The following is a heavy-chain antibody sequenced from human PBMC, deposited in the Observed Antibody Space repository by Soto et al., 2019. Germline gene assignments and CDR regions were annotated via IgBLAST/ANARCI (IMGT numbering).Heavy chain of an antibody. Sequence: SHTLSLTCAISGDSVSSKSVAWNWVRQSPSRGLEWLGRTYYRSKWSNDYAVSVKSRITIKPDTSKKQFSLQLYSVTPEDTAVYYCAKTTPHAFDIWGQGTMV. CDR2: TYYRSKWSN. J-gene: IGHJ3*02. CDR3: AKTTPHAFDI. V-gene: IGHV6-1*01. D-gene: IGHD4-17*01. CDR1: GDSVSSKSVA.